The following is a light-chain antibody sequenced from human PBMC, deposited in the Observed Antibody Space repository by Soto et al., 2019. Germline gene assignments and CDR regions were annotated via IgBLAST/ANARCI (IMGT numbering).Light chain of an antibody. V-gene: IGKV1-5*01. CDR3: QQYNNYPYT. Sequence: DIQMTQSPSTLSASVGDRVTITCRASQSISSWMAWYQQKPGKAPKLLIYDASSLDIGVTSRFNGSGSGTEFTLTISSLQPDDFATFYCQQYNNYPYTFGQGTKLEIK. CDR2: DAS. CDR1: QSISSW. J-gene: IGKJ2*01.